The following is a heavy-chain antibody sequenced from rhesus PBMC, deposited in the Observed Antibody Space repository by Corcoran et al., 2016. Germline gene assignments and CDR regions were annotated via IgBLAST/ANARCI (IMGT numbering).Heavy chain of an antibody. Sequence: QVQLQESGPGLVKPSETLSLTCAVSGYSISSNYWSWSRQPPGKGLEWIGYIVGSSGSTYYNPSLKSRVTISTDTSKNQFSLKLSSVTAADTAVYYCARGGGWSKVFDYWGQGVLVTVSS. J-gene: IGHJ4*01. D-gene: IGHD6-37*01. CDR2: IVGSSGST. V-gene: IGHV4-165*01. CDR1: GYSISSNY. CDR3: ARGGGWSKVFDY.